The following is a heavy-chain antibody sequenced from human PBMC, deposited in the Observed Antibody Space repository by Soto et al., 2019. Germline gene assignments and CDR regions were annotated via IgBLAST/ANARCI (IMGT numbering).Heavy chain of an antibody. Sequence: ASVKDSFKASGYTFTSYGISWVRQAPGQGLEWTGCIIAYNGNTNYAQKLQGRVTMTTDTSKITAYMELRSLRSDDTDVYYCAREPHYYDSSGYHDVGGAYYYYGMDVWGQGTTVTVS. V-gene: IGHV1-18*04. CDR2: IIAYNGNT. CDR3: AREPHYYDSSGYHDVGGAYYYYGMDV. CDR1: GYTFTSYG. J-gene: IGHJ6*02. D-gene: IGHD3-22*01.